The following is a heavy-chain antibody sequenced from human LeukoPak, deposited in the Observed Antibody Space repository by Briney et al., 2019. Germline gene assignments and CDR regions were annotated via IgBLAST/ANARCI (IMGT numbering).Heavy chain of an antibody. J-gene: IGHJ4*02. D-gene: IGHD5-24*01. Sequence: GGSLRLSCAASGFTFDDYAMHWVWQAPGKGLEWVSGISWNSGSIGYADSVKGRFTISRDNAKNSLYLQMNSLRAEDTALYYCAKVGDGYNHGPFDYWGQGTLVTVSS. CDR1: GFTFDDYA. CDR3: AKVGDGYNHGPFDY. V-gene: IGHV3-9*01. CDR2: ISWNSGSI.